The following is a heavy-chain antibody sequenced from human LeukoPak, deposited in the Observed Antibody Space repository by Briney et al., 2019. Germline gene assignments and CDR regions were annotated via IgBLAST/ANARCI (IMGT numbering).Heavy chain of an antibody. CDR2: ISASGGST. Sequence: GGSLRLSCAASGFTFSSSAMSWVRQVPGKGLEWVSGISASGGSTYYADSVRGRFTISRDNSKSTLYLQMNSLRPDDSAVYYCAKEGHRHGIPYFDCWGQGILVTVSS. D-gene: IGHD2-8*01. CDR1: GFTFSSSA. CDR3: AKEGHRHGIPYFDC. V-gene: IGHV3-23*01. J-gene: IGHJ4*02.